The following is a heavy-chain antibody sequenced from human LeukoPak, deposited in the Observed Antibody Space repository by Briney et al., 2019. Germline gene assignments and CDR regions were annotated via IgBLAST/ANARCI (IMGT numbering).Heavy chain of an antibody. CDR2: IYYSGST. D-gene: IGHD6-6*01. CDR3: ARDNFAARSDFDY. V-gene: IGHV4-30-4*01. Sequence: SETLSLTCTVSGGSISSGDYYWSWIRQPPGKGLEWIGYIYYSGSTYYNPSLKSRVTISVDTSKNQFSLKLSSVTAADTAVYYCARDNFAARSDFDYWGQGTLVTVSS. J-gene: IGHJ4*02. CDR1: GGSISSGDYY.